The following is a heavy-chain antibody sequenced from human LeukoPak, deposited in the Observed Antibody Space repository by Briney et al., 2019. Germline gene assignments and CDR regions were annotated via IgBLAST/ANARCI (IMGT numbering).Heavy chain of an antibody. CDR3: ARGGAYYYYMDV. V-gene: IGHV3-21*01. CDR1: GFTFSSYS. D-gene: IGHD4/OR15-4a*01. CDR2: ISSSSSYI. Sequence: PGGSLRLSCAASGFTFSSYSMNWVRQAPGKGLEWVSSISSSSSYIYYADSLKGRFTISRDNAKNPLYLQMNSLRAEDTAVYYCARGGAYYYYMDVWGKGTTVTVSS. J-gene: IGHJ6*03.